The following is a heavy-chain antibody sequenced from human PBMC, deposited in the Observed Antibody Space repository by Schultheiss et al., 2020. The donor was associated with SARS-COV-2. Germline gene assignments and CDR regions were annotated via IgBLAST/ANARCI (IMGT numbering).Heavy chain of an antibody. CDR1: GFRFNIYA. J-gene: IGHJ4*02. Sequence: GGSLRLSCAASGFRFNIYAMSWVRQAPGKGLEWVSDISTGGQHTTSAGGHYTNYVDSVRGRFTISRDNAKNTVSLQMNSLRPEDTAVYYCATDWNWGGGGWGQGIPVTVSS. CDR3: ATDWNWGGGG. CDR2: ISTGGQHTTSAGGHYT. D-gene: IGHD7-27*01. V-gene: IGHV3-23*01.